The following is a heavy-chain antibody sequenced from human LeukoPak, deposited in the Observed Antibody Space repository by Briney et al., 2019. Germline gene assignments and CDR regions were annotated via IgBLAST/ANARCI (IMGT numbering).Heavy chain of an antibody. CDR2: ISAYNGNT. D-gene: IGHD1-20*01. Sequence: ASAKVSCKTSGYTFTSYGISWVRQAPGQELEWMGWISAYNGNTNYAQKIQGRVTMTTDTSTSTAYMELRSLRSDDTAVYYCARDHVYNWNGYFDCWGQGTLVTVSS. V-gene: IGHV1-18*01. J-gene: IGHJ4*02. CDR3: ARDHVYNWNGYFDC. CDR1: GYTFTSYG.